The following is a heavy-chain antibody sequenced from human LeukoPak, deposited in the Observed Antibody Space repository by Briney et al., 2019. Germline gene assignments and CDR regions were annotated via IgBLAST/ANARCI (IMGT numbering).Heavy chain of an antibody. J-gene: IGHJ6*03. CDR1: GVSISNYY. CDR3: ARDAGATSGAYYYYMDV. CDR2: LYNSGST. D-gene: IGHD1-26*01. V-gene: IGHV4-4*07. Sequence: SETLSLTCTVSGVSISNYYWSWIRQPAGKGLEWIGRLYNSGSTNYNPSLKSRVTISVDTSKNQFSLKLSSVTAADTAMYYCARDAGATSGAYYYYMDVWGKGTTVTISS.